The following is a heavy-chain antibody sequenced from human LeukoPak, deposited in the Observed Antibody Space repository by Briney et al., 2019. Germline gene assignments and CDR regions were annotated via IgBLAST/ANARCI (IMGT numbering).Heavy chain of an antibody. CDR2: VYNSGST. J-gene: IGHJ5*02. CDR3: ARGRRLFMIFGGSFDP. Sequence: KSPETLSLTCTVSGGSISSDYWSWIRQPPGKRLEWIGYVYNSGSTNYNPSLKSRVTISIDTSKNQFSLKLSSVTAADTAVYYCARGRRLFMIFGGSFDPWGQGTLVTVSS. V-gene: IGHV4-59*01. D-gene: IGHD3/OR15-3a*01. CDR1: GGSISSDY.